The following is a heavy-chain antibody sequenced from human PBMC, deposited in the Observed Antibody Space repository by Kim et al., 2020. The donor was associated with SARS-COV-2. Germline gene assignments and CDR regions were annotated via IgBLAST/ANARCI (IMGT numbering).Heavy chain of an antibody. D-gene: IGHD3-3*01. CDR3: VRYSGNNYWSGPLWD. Sequence: GGSLRLSCVVSGFTLSNYWMSWVRQAPGKGLEWVANIKQDGSEKYYVDSVKGRFTISRDNAKNSVFLQMNSLRAEDTAVYYCVRYSGNNYWSGPLWDWGQGTLVTVSS. CDR2: IKQDGSEK. J-gene: IGHJ4*02. CDR1: GFTLSNYW. V-gene: IGHV3-7*01.